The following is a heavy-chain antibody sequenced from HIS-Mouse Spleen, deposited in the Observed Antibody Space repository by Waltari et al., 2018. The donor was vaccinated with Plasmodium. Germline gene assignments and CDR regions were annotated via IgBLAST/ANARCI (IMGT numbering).Heavy chain of an antibody. Sequence: QVQLVQSGAEVKKPGASVKVSCKASGYTFTGYYMHWVRQAPGQGLEWMGWINPNSGGTNYAQKFQGRVTMTRDTSISTAYMELSRLRSDDTAVYYCARVLTTVTPAGAFDIWGQGTMVTVSS. CDR2: INPNSGGT. CDR1: GYTFTGYY. J-gene: IGHJ3*02. V-gene: IGHV1-2*02. CDR3: ARVLTTVTPAGAFDI. D-gene: IGHD4-17*01.